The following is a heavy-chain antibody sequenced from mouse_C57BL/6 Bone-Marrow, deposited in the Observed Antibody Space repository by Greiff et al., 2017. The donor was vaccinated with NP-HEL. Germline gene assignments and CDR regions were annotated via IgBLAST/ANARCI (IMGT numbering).Heavy chain of an antibody. CDR2: IPPNSGST. Sequence: QVQLQQPGAELVKPGASVKLSCKASGYTFTSYWMHWVKQRPGQGLEWIGMIPPNSGSTNYNEKFKSKATLTVDKSSSTAYMQLSSLTSEDSAVYYCANTVVDWYFDVWGTGTTVTVSS. V-gene: IGHV1-64*01. CDR1: GYTFTSYW. D-gene: IGHD1-1*01. J-gene: IGHJ1*03. CDR3: ANTVVDWYFDV.